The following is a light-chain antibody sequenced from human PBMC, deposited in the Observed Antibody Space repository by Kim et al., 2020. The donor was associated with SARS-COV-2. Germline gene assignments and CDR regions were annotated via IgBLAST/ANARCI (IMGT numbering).Light chain of an antibody. CDR2: GKN. J-gene: IGLJ2*01. V-gene: IGLV3-19*01. CDR1: SLRSYY. CDR3: NSRDSSANHLV. Sequence: SSELTQDPAVSVALGQTVRITCQGDSLRSYYANWYQQKPGQAPILVIYGKNNRPSGIPDRFSGSSSGNTASLTITWTQAEDEADYYCNSRDSSANHLVFGGGTQLTVL.